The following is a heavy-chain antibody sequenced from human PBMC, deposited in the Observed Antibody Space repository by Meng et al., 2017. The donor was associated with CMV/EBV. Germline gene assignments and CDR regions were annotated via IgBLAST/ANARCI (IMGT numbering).Heavy chain of an antibody. Sequence: GESLKISCAASGFTFSSYAMHWVRQAPGKGLEWVAVISYDGGNKYYADSVKGRFTISRDNSKNTLYLQMNSLRAEDTAVYYCAREGLRTIFDRTYYYYGMDVWGQGTTVTVSS. V-gene: IGHV3-30*04. J-gene: IGHJ6*02. D-gene: IGHD3-3*01. CDR3: AREGLRTIFDRTYYYYGMDV. CDR2: ISYDGGNK. CDR1: GFTFSSYA.